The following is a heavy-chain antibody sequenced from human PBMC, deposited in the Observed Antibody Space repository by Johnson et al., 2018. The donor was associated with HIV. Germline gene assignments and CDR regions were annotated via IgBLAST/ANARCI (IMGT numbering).Heavy chain of an antibody. J-gene: IGHJ3*01. CDR3: ARDPITPYERGPDAFDV. D-gene: IGHD2-21*01. Sequence: QVQLVESGGGVVQPGRSLRLSCAASGFTFSSYAMHWVRQAPGKGLEWVAVISSDGRNKYYADSVKGRFTISRDNSKNTLYLQMNSLRVEDTAVYYCARDPITPYERGPDAFDVWGQGTVVTVSS. CDR1: GFTFSSYA. CDR2: ISSDGRNK. V-gene: IGHV3-30*14.